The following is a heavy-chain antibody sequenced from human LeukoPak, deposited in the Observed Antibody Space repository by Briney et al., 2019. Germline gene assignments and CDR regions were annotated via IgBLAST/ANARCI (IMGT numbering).Heavy chain of an antibody. CDR3: AREGIAVAGTFYYFDY. J-gene: IGHJ4*02. CDR2: INVSGGGT. D-gene: IGHD6-19*01. Sequence: GGSLRLSCAASGFTFSSYAMSWVRQAPGKGLEWVSAINVSGGGTYYADSVKGRFSISRDNSKNTLYLQMNSLRAEDTAVYYCAREGIAVAGTFYYFDYWGQGTLVTVSS. V-gene: IGHV3-23*01. CDR1: GFTFSSYA.